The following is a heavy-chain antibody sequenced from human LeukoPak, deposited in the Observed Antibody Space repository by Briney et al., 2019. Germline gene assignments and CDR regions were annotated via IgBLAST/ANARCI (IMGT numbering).Heavy chain of an antibody. CDR2: ISYDGRNI. D-gene: IGHD3-22*01. CDR3: AKGYDPRGYSFLPGC. Sequence: GRSLRLSCAASGFIFDNYGLHWVRQAPGKGLEWVSVISYDGRNIYYADSVKGRFTISRDNSKNTLYLQMNSLRAEDTAVYYCAKGYDPRGYSFLPGCWGQGTLVTVSS. J-gene: IGHJ4*02. V-gene: IGHV3-30*18. CDR1: GFIFDNYG.